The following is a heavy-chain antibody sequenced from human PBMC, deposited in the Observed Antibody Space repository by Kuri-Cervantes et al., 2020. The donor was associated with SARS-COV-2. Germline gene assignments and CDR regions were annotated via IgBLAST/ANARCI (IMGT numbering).Heavy chain of an antibody. V-gene: IGHV3-23*01. CDR1: GFTFSSYA. Sequence: GGSLRLSCAASGFTFSSYAMSWVRQAPGKGLEWVSAISGSGGSTYYADSVKGRFTVSRVNSKSTMFLQINSLRVEDTAIYFCAKQDRRTSEYLLLKVENAFVIWGPGKMVTVSS. J-gene: IGHJ3*02. D-gene: IGHD2-2*01. CDR2: ISGSGGST. CDR3: AKQDRRTSEYLLLKVENAFVI.